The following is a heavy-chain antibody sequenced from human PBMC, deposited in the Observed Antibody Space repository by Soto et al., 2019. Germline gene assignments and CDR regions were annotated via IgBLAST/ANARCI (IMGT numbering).Heavy chain of an antibody. D-gene: IGHD4-17*01. CDR2: ISGSGDKT. Sequence: SGGSLRLSCAASGFSFSTYPMVWVRQAPGKRLEAVSSISGSGDKTYYKDSVKGRFTISRDNSKNTVDLQMNSLRPEDTAVYYCAKILSTVNTYYYGMDAWGQGTTVTVSS. CDR1: GFSFSTYP. V-gene: IGHV3-23*01. J-gene: IGHJ6*02. CDR3: AKILSTVNTYYYGMDA.